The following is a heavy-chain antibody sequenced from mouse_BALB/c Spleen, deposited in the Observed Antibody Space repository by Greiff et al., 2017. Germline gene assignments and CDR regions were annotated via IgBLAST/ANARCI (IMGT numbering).Heavy chain of an antibody. CDR1: GYTFTSYV. D-gene: IGHD3-1*01. CDR2: INPYNDGT. Sequence: VQLQQSGPELVKPGASVTMSCTASGYTFTSYVMHWVQQKPGQGLEWIGFINPYNDGTKYNEKFKGKATLTTDKSSSTTYMELSNLTSEDSAVCYCAKQLGAPYAMDYWGQGTSVTVSS. J-gene: IGHJ4*01. CDR3: AKQLGAPYAMDY. V-gene: IGHV1-14*01.